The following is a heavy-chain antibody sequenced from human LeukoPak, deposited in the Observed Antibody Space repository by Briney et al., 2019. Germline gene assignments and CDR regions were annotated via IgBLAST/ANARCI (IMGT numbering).Heavy chain of an antibody. CDR2: INHSGST. D-gene: IGHD3-3*01. J-gene: IGHJ5*02. V-gene: IGHV4-34*01. CDR3: ARGSNDFWSGYYTGIRWGWFDP. CDR1: GGSFSGYY. Sequence: SETMFLTCAVYGGSFSGYYWSWIRQPPGKGLEWIGEINHSGSTNYNPSLKSRVTISVDTSKNQFSLKLSSVTAEDTAVYYCARGSNDFWSGYYTGIRWGWFDPWGQGTLVTVSS.